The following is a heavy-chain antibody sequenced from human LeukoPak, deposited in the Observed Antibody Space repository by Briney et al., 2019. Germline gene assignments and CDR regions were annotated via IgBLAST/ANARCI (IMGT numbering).Heavy chain of an antibody. Sequence: GGSLRLSCAASGFTFSSHGMNWVRQAPGKGLEWVSGIIPSGHTTYYADSVKGRFTISRDNAKNSLYLQMNSLRAEDTAVYYCARRSIFGVVRRFYYMDVWGKGTTVTVSS. CDR1: GFTFSSHG. CDR3: ARRSIFGVVRRFYYMDV. D-gene: IGHD3-3*01. J-gene: IGHJ6*03. CDR2: IIPSGHTT. V-gene: IGHV3-48*01.